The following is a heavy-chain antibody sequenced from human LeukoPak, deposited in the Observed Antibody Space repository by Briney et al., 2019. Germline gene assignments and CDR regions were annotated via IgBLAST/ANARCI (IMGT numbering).Heavy chain of an antibody. V-gene: IGHV4-4*07. J-gene: IGHJ6*02. Sequence: SETLSLTCTVSGGSISSYYWSWVRQPAGKGLEWIGRIYSSGSTNYNPSLKSRVTISVDTSKNQFSLKLSSVTAADTAVYYCARGYCSSTSCYYYYGMDVWGQGTTVTVSS. CDR3: ARGYCSSTSCYYYYGMDV. CDR2: IYSSGST. CDR1: GGSISSYY. D-gene: IGHD2-2*01.